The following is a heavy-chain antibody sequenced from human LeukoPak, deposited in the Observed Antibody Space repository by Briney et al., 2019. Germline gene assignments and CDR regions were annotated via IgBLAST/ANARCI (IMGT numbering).Heavy chain of an antibody. Sequence: GGSLRLSRAASGFTVSSNYMSWVRQAPGKGLEWVSVIYSGGSTYYADSVRGRFTISRDNAKNSLYLQMNSLRAEDTAVYYCAREIKVPGDIAARRGAADYWGQGTLVTVSS. CDR1: GFTVSSNY. J-gene: IGHJ4*02. V-gene: IGHV3-66*01. D-gene: IGHD6-6*01. CDR3: AREIKVPGDIAARRGAADY. CDR2: IYSGGST.